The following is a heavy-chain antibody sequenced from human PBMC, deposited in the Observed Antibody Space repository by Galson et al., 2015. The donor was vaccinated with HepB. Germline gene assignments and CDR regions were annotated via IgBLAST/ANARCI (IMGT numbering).Heavy chain of an antibody. V-gene: IGHV1-18*01. J-gene: IGHJ4*02. Sequence: QSGAEVKKPGASVKVSCKTSGYTFTRFGISWVRQAPGQGLEWMGWISADNLNTRYAQKFQGRVTMTTDTSMSTAYMILWSLRSDDTAVYYCARGGMATVGGPTFDYWGQGSLVTVSS. CDR2: ISADNLNT. CDR1: GYTFTRFG. CDR3: ARGGMATVGGPTFDY. D-gene: IGHD5-24*01.